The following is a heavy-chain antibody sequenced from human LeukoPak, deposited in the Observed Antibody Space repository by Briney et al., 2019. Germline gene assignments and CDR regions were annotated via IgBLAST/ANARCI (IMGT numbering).Heavy chain of an antibody. CDR3: ARVHPSGREGYYYYGMDV. CDR1: GGSISSYY. Sequence: PSETLSLTCTVSGGSISSYYWSWIRQPPGKGLEWIGYIYYSGSTNYNPSLKSRVTISVHTSKNQFSLKLSSVTAADTAVYYCARVHPSGREGYYYYGMDVWGQGTTVTVSS. J-gene: IGHJ6*02. D-gene: IGHD1-26*01. V-gene: IGHV4-59*01. CDR2: IYYSGST.